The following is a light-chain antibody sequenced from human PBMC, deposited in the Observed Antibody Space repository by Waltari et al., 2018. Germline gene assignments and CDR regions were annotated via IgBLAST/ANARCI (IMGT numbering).Light chain of an antibody. V-gene: IGLV3-1*01. CDR3: SSYTNTNGPYV. CDR1: KLGDKY. CDR2: QDS. J-gene: IGLJ1*01. Sequence: SYELTQPPSVSVSPGQTASITCSGDKLGDKYACWYQQKPGQSPVLVIYQDSKRPSGIPERFSGSKSGNTASLTISGLQVEDDCDYYCSSYTNTNGPYVFGSGTKVTV.